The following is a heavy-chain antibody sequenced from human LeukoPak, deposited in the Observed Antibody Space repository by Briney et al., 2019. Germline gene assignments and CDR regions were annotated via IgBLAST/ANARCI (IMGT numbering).Heavy chain of an antibody. V-gene: IGHV4-31*03. CDR1: GGSISSGGYY. CDR2: IYYSGST. D-gene: IGHD2-2*01. CDR3: AREPSATYFDY. Sequence: PSETLSLTCTVSGGSISSGGYYWSWIRQHPGKGLEWIGYIYYSGSTYYNPSLKSRVTISVDTSKNQFSLKLSSVTAADTAVYYCAREPSATYFDYWGQGTLVTVSS. J-gene: IGHJ4*02.